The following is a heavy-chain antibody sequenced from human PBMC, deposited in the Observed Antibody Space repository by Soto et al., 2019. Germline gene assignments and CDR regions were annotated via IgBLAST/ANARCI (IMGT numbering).Heavy chain of an antibody. J-gene: IGHJ4*02. Sequence: SETLSLPCTVSGGFISSCCGSWIRQPPGKGLEWIGYIYYSGSTNYNPSLKSRVTISVDTSKNQFSLKLSSVTAADTAVYYCARATTVVTLFDYWGQGTLVTVSS. CDR2: IYYSGST. CDR3: ARATTVVTLFDY. CDR1: GGFISSCC. D-gene: IGHD4-17*01. V-gene: IGHV4-59*01.